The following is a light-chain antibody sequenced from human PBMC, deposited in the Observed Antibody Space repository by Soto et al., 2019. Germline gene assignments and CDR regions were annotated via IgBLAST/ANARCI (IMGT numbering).Light chain of an antibody. CDR3: CSYAGSSTFWV. CDR1: SSDVGSYNL. V-gene: IGLV2-23*03. Sequence: QSALTQPASVSGSPGQSITISCTGTSSDVGSYNLVSWYQQHPGKAPKLMIYEGSKRPSGVSNRFSGSKSGNTASLTISGLQAEDEADYYCCSYAGSSTFWVFGGGTQLNVL. CDR2: EGS. J-gene: IGLJ3*02.